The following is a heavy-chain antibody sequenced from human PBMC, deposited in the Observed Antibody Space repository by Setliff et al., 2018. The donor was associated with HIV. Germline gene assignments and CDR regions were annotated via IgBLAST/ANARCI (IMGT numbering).Heavy chain of an antibody. V-gene: IGHV3-23*01. J-gene: IGHJ4*02. D-gene: IGHD2-8*02. CDR1: GFTFSAYW. Sequence: PGGSLRLSCAASGFTFSAYWMSWVRQAPGKGLEWVSAINGGGTTYYADSVKGRFTISRDNSKNIVYLQMNSLRDEDTAVYYCAKDRNWDPPYWFDYWGQGTLVTVSS. CDR2: INGGGTT. CDR3: AKDRNWDPPYWFDY.